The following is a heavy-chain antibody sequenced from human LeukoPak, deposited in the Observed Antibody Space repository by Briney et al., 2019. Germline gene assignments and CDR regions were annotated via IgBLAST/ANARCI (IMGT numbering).Heavy chain of an antibody. Sequence: GESLKISCKGSGYSFTSYWIGWVRQMPGKGLEWMGIIYPGDSDTRYSPSFQGQVTISADKSISTAYLQWSSLKASDTAMYYCARLLGATSGWDYFDYWGQGTLVTVSS. CDR3: ARLLGATSGWDYFDY. V-gene: IGHV5-51*01. J-gene: IGHJ4*02. CDR2: IYPGDSDT. CDR1: GYSFTSYW. D-gene: IGHD1-26*01.